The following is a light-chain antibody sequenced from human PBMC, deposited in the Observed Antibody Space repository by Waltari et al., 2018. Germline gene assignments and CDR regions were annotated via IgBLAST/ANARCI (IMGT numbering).Light chain of an antibody. J-gene: IGKJ5*01. Sequence: EIVMTQSPATLSVSPGERATLSCRANQSVSSNLAWYQQKAGQAPRLLIYGASTRATGIPARFSGSGSGTEFTLTISSLQSEDFALYYCQQYHNWPPITFGQGTRLEIK. CDR1: QSVSSN. CDR3: QQYHNWPPIT. V-gene: IGKV3-15*01. CDR2: GAS.